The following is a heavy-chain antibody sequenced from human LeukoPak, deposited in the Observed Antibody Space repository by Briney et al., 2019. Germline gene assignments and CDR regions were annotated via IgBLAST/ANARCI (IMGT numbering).Heavy chain of an antibody. CDR1: GFTYSSYS. V-gene: IGHV3-48*02. D-gene: IGHD3-16*01. CDR3: AKLGLGCFDY. J-gene: IGHJ4*02. CDR2: ISRDGGTI. Sequence: GGSLRLSCAASGFTYSSYSMSWVRQAPGKGLEWVSFISRDGGTIDYADSVKGRFTISRDNPKHTLDLEINNLRDEDTAVYYCAKLGLGCFDYWGQGTVVTVSS.